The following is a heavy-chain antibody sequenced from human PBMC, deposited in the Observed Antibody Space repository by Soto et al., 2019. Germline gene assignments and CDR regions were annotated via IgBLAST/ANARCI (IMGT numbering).Heavy chain of an antibody. CDR3: ARGATLPSY. J-gene: IGHJ4*02. CDR1: GFTFSSYG. Sequence: EVQLLESGGGLVQPGGSLRLSCAASGFTFSSYGMSWVRQAPGKGLEWVSAISSSGGSAYYADSVKGRFTSSRDNSKNTLYLRMNSLGAEDTAVYYCARGATLPSYWGQGSLVTVSS. CDR2: ISSSGGSA. D-gene: IGHD2-2*01. V-gene: IGHV3-23*01.